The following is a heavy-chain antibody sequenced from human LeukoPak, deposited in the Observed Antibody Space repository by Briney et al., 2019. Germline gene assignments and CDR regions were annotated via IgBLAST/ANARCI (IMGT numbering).Heavy chain of an antibody. CDR2: MYHDGTT. CDR3: VRGVARTNWCMYMDV. D-gene: IGHD3-3*01. J-gene: IGHJ6*03. V-gene: IGHV4-38-2*02. CDR1: GYSIGSGYF. Sequence: SETLSLTCSVSGYSIGSGYFWGWIRQPPGKGMEWIGSMYHDGTTSYSPSLNSRVTMSVDTSKNQLSLELTSGTAADTAVYYCVRGVARTNWCMYMDVWGKGTTVTVSS.